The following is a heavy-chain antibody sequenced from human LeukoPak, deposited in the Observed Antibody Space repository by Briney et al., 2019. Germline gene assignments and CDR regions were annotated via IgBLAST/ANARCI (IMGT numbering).Heavy chain of an antibody. CDR1: GGSISSNTYY. J-gene: IGHJ4*02. Sequence: PSETLSLTCTVSGGSISSNTYYWGWIRQPPGKGLEWIGSIYYGGSTYYNPSLKSRVTISVDTSKNQFSLKLSSVTAADTAVYYCARRGNTGRSFDYWGQGTLATVSS. V-gene: IGHV4-39*01. D-gene: IGHD4-23*01. CDR3: ARRGNTGRSFDY. CDR2: IYYGGST.